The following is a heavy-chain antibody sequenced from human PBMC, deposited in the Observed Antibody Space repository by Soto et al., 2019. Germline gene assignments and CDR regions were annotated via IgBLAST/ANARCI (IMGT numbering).Heavy chain of an antibody. CDR1: GGTFSSYA. J-gene: IGHJ6*02. CDR3: ASPAYDFWSGYVYGMDV. V-gene: IGHV1-69*06. Sequence: SVKVSCKASGGTFSSYAISWVRQAPGQGLEWMGGIIPIFGTANYAQKFQGRVTITADKSTSTAYMELSSLRSEDTAVYYCASPAYDFWSGYVYGMDVWGQGTTVTAP. D-gene: IGHD3-3*01. CDR2: IIPIFGTA.